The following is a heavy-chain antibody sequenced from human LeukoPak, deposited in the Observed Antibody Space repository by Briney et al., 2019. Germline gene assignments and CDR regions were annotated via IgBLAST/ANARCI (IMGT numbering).Heavy chain of an antibody. J-gene: IGHJ5*02. CDR2: IYHSGST. CDR1: GGSISSGGYS. V-gene: IGHV4-30-2*01. Sequence: SETLSLTCAVSGGSISSGGYSWSWIRRPPGKGLEWIGYIYHSGSTYYNPSLKSRVTISVDRSKNQFSLKLSSVTAADTAVYYCARGTFGVVTPYLNWFDPWGQGTLVTVSS. D-gene: IGHD3-3*01. CDR3: ARGTFGVVTPYLNWFDP.